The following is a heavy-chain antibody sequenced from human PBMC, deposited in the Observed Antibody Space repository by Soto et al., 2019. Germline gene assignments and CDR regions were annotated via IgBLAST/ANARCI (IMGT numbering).Heavy chain of an antibody. D-gene: IGHD6-19*01. CDR2: FYYSGST. J-gene: IGHJ6*02. CDR3: ASGYSSGWYSRYYYYGMDV. V-gene: IGHV4-31*03. Sequence: QVQLQESGPGLVKPSQTLSLTCTVSGGSISSGGYYWSWIRQHPGKGLEWIGYFYYSGSTYYNPSLKSRVTISVDTSKNQFSLKLSSVTAADTAVYYCASGYSSGWYSRYYYYGMDVWGQGTTVTVSS. CDR1: GGSISSGGYY.